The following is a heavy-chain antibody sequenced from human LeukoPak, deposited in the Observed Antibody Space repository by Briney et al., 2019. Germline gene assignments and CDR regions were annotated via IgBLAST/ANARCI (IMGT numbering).Heavy chain of an antibody. J-gene: IGHJ4*02. CDR2: ISSRSSYI. CDR3: AREANVVVVAANDY. D-gene: IGHD2-15*01. V-gene: IGHV3-21*01. CDR1: GFTFSSYS. Sequence: PGGSLRLSCAASGFTFSSYSMNWVRQAPGKGLEWVSCISSRSSYIYYADSVKGRFTISRDNAKNSLYLQMNSLRAEDTAVYYCAREANVVVVAANDYWGQGTLVTVSS.